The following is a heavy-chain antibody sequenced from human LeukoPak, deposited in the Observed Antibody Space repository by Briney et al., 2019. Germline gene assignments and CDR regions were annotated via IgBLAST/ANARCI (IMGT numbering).Heavy chain of an antibody. CDR2: INHSGST. V-gene: IGHV4-34*01. CDR1: GGSFSGYY. D-gene: IGHD6-13*01. Sequence: SETLSLTCAVYGGSFSGYYWSWIRQPPGKGLEWIGEINHSGSTNYNPSLKSRVTISVDTSKNQFSLKLSSVTAADTAVYYCARGLRSIAAAGPRLYYYYYYMDVWGKGTTVTVSS. CDR3: ARGLRSIAAAGPRLYYYYYYMDV. J-gene: IGHJ6*03.